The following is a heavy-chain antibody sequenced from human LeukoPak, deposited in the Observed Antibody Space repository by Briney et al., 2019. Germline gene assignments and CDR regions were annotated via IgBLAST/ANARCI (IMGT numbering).Heavy chain of an antibody. J-gene: IGHJ6*02. V-gene: IGHV4-59*01. CDR1: GGSISSYY. Sequence: SETLSLTCTVSGGSISSYYWSWVRQPPGKGLEWIGYIYYSGSTNYNPSLKSRVTISVDTSKNQFSLKLSSVTAADTAVYYYARFSIFSSGYGMDVWGQGTTVTVSS. CDR3: ARFSIFSSGYGMDV. CDR2: IYYSGST. D-gene: IGHD6-19*01.